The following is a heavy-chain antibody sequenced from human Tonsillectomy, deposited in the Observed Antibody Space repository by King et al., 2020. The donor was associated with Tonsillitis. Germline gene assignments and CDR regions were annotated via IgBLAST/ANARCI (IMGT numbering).Heavy chain of an antibody. CDR2: IYYSWST. V-gene: IGHV4-61*01. J-gene: IGHJ3*02. CDR1: GGSVSSGRYY. CDR3: ARDRLTLDAFDI. Sequence: VQLQESGPGLVKPSGTLSLTCTVSGGSVSSGRYYWSWIRHPPGKGLGLVGGIYYSWSTNYNPSLKSRFTRSVDTSKNQFSLKLSSVTAADTAVYYCARDRLTLDAFDIWGQGTMVTVSS. D-gene: IGHD1-14*01.